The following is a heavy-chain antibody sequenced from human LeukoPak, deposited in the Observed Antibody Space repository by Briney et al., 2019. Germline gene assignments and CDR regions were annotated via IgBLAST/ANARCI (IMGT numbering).Heavy chain of an antibody. V-gene: IGHV3-30*01. D-gene: IGHD2-2*01. J-gene: IGHJ3*02. Sequence: PGRSLRLSCAASGFTFSSYAMHWVRQAPGKGLEWVAVISYDGSNKYYADSVKGRFTISRDNSKNTLYLQMNSLRAEDTAVYYCARVRQPRGSNRPAGDAFDIWGQGTMVTVSS. CDR2: ISYDGSNK. CDR3: ARVRQPRGSNRPAGDAFDI. CDR1: GFTFSSYA.